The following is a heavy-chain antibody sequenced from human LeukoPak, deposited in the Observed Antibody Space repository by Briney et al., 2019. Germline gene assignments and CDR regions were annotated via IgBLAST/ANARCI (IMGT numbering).Heavy chain of an antibody. Sequence: ASVKVSCRASGGTFSSYAISWVRQAPGQGLEWMGGIIPIFGTANYAQKFQGRVTITTDESTSTAYMELSSLRSEDTAVYYCASSPSSSPVDYYYMDVWGKGTTVTVSS. CDR3: ASSPSSSPVDYYYMDV. CDR1: GGTFSSYA. CDR2: IIPIFGTA. V-gene: IGHV1-69*05. D-gene: IGHD6-6*01. J-gene: IGHJ6*03.